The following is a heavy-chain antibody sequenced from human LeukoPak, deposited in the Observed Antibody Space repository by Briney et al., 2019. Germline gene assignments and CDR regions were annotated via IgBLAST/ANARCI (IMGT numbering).Heavy chain of an antibody. CDR1: GRSISCFF. D-gene: IGHD4-23*01. J-gene: IGHJ5*02. CDR3: AGASSVTTVVWFDP. CDR2: IYYSGNT. Sequence: SETLSLTCSFCGRSISCFFWSWLRQPPGKPLEWIGYIYYSGNTNYNPSLRSRVTISLDTSKNQFSLKLSSVTAADTAVYYCAGASSVTTVVWFDPWGQGTLVTVSS. V-gene: IGHV4-59*08.